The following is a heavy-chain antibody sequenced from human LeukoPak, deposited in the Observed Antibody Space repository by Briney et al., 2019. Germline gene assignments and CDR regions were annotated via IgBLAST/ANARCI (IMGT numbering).Heavy chain of an antibody. CDR1: GFIFSCYT. Sequence: GGSLRLSCAACGFIFSCYTMHGVRQAPGRGLEYVSAIISYGGSTHYADSVKGRFTISRDNSKNTLFLQMGSLRAKDMAVYYCARVTMGATTANYYYYYMDVWGTGTTVTVSS. J-gene: IGHJ6*03. D-gene: IGHD3-3*01. CDR3: ARVTMGATTANYYYYYMDV. CDR2: IISYGGST. V-gene: IGHV3-64*02.